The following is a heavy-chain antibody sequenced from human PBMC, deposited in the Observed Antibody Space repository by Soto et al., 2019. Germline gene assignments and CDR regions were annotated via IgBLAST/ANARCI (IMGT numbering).Heavy chain of an antibody. CDR3: ASARGGLDP. V-gene: IGHV1-46*01. J-gene: IGHJ5*02. D-gene: IGHD3-16*01. Sequence: ASVKVSCKASGYTFSSYAISWVRQAPGQGLEWMGGINPSGGSTSYAQKFQGRVTMTRDTSTSTVYMELSSLRSEDTAVYYCASARGGLDPWGQGTLVTVSS. CDR2: INPSGGST. CDR1: GYTFSSYA.